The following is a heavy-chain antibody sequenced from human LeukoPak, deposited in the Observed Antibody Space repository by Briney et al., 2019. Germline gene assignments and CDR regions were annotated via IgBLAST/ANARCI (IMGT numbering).Heavy chain of an antibody. V-gene: IGHV4-59*12. CDR2: IYYSGST. J-gene: IGHJ4*02. CDR3: ARGVDYYGV. D-gene: IGHD3-10*01. Sequence: SETLSLTCTVSGGSISSYYWSWIRQPPGKGLEWIGYIYYSGSTNYNPSLKSRVTISVDTSKNQFSLKLSSVTAADTAVYYCARGVDYYGVWGQGTLVTVSS. CDR1: GGSISSYY.